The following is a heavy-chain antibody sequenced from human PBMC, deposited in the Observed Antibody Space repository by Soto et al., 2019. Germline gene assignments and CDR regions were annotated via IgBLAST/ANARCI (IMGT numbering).Heavy chain of an antibody. CDR3: ARGRIQLWYPFDY. CDR1: GGSISSYY. CDR2: IYYSGST. D-gene: IGHD5-18*01. V-gene: IGHV4-59*01. J-gene: IGHJ4*02. Sequence: SETLSLTFTVSGGSISSYYWSWIRQPPGKGLEWIGYIYYSGSTNYNPSLKSRDTISVDTSKNQISLKLSSVTAANTAVYYCARGRIQLWYPFDYWGQGTLVTVSS.